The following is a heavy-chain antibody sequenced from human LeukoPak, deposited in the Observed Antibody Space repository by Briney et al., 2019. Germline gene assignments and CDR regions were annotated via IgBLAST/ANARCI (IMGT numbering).Heavy chain of an antibody. CDR3: ARDKVGGVVAASPFDP. CDR2: IKQDGSER. Sequence: GGSLRLSCAASGFTFSSYWMSWVRQAPGKGLEWVANIKQDGSERYYVDSVKGRFTISRDNAKNSLYLQMNSLRAEDTAVYYCARDKVGGVVAASPFDPWGQGTLVTVSS. J-gene: IGHJ5*02. D-gene: IGHD2-15*01. CDR1: GFTFSSYW. V-gene: IGHV3-7*01.